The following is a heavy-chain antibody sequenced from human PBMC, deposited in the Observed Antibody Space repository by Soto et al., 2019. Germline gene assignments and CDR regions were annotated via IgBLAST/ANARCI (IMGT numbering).Heavy chain of an antibody. D-gene: IGHD4-17*01. Sequence: SVKVSCKASGGTFSSYGISWVRQAPGQGLEWMGGIIPIFGTANYAQKFQGRVTITADESTSTAYMELSSLRSEDTAVYYCARDRDAYGGNSYYYYGMDVWGQGTTVTVSS. CDR3: ARDRDAYGGNSYYYYGMDV. CDR1: GGTFSSYG. CDR2: IIPIFGTA. V-gene: IGHV1-69*13. J-gene: IGHJ6*02.